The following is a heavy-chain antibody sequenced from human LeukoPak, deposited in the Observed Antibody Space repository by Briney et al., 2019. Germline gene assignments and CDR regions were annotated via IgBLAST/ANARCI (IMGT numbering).Heavy chain of an antibody. CDR1: GFSLTTYE. CDR3: ARDRRVGATWSVGAFDI. J-gene: IGHJ3*02. D-gene: IGHD1-26*01. CDR2: ISSSGDSI. V-gene: IGHV3-48*03. Sequence: GGSLRLSCAASGFSLTTYEMNWVRQAPGKGLEWVSYISSSGDSIYYADSVKGRFTISRDNAKNSLSLRMNSLRAEDTAIYYCARDRRVGATWSVGAFDIWGQGTMVTVSS.